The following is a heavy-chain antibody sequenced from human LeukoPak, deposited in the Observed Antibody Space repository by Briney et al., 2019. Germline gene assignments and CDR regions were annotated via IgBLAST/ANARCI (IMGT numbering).Heavy chain of an antibody. CDR2: MNPNSGNT. J-gene: IGHJ6*03. Sequence: ASVKVSCKASGGTFSNYAISWVRQATGQGLEWMGWMNPNSGNTGYAQKFQGRVTITRNTSISTAYMELSSLRSEDTAVYYCARAYYDILTGYFDYYYYYYMDVWGKGTTVTVSS. D-gene: IGHD3-9*01. V-gene: IGHV1-8*03. CDR1: GGTFSNYA. CDR3: ARAYYDILTGYFDYYYYYYMDV.